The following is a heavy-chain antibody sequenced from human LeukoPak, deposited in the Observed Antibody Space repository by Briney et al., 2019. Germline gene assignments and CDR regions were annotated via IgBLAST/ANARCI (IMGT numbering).Heavy chain of an antibody. V-gene: IGHV4-59*01. CDR3: ARGGGFGSPPAY. D-gene: IGHD3-10*01. CDR1: GGSISNYY. Sequence: SETLSLTCTVSGGSISNYYWSWIRQPPGKGLEWIGYIYHSGSVNYNPSLKSRVTISVDTTNNQFSLKLNSVTAADTAVYYCARGGGFGSPPAYWGQGTLVTVSS. J-gene: IGHJ4*02. CDR2: IYHSGSV.